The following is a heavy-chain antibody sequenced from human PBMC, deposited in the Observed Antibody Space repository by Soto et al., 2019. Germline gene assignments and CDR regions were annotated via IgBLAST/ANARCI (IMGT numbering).Heavy chain of an antibody. CDR1: GGTFSSYA. D-gene: IGHD3-3*01. V-gene: IGHV1-69*13. Sequence: GASVKVSCKASGGTFSSYAISWVRQAPGQGLEWMGGIIPIFGTANYAQKFQGRVTITADESTSTAYMELSSLRSEDTAVYYCARGSNGVTIFGVVPPHNWFDPWGQGTLVTVSS. J-gene: IGHJ5*02. CDR3: ARGSNGVTIFGVVPPHNWFDP. CDR2: IIPIFGTA.